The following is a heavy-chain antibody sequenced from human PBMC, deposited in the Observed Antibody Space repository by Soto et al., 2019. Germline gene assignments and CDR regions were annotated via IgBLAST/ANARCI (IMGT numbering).Heavy chain of an antibody. Sequence: GASVKVSCKASGGTFSSYAISWVRQAPGQGLEWMGGIIPIFGTANYAQKFQGRVTITADESTSTAYMELSSLRSEDTAVYYCARDNVDTGPIGMDVWGQGTTVTVSS. D-gene: IGHD5-18*01. CDR1: GGTFSSYA. CDR3: ARDNVDTGPIGMDV. J-gene: IGHJ6*02. CDR2: IIPIFGTA. V-gene: IGHV1-69*13.